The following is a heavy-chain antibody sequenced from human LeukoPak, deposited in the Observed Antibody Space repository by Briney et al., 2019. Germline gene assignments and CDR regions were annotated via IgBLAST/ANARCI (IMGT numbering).Heavy chain of an antibody. CDR1: GFTFSHYN. V-gene: IGHV3-21*01. J-gene: IGHJ3*02. Sequence: GGSLRLSCAASGFTFSHYNMNWVRQAPGKGLEWVSSITTSSSHIYYADSVEGRFTISRDNARNSLYLQMNSLRAEDTAVYYCASDNRVFGSGSYAFDIWGQGTMVTVSS. CDR3: ASDNRVFGSGSYAFDI. D-gene: IGHD3-10*01. CDR2: ITTSSSHI.